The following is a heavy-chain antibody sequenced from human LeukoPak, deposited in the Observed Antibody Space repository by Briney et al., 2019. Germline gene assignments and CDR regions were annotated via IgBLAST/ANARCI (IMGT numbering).Heavy chain of an antibody. Sequence: PGGSLRLSCIVSGFTFSDHHMDWVRQAPGKGLEWVSAISGSGGSTYYADSVKGRFTISRDNSKNTLYLQMNSLRAEDTAVYYCAKDFSSWYSGWFDPWGQGTLVTVSS. J-gene: IGHJ5*02. CDR2: ISGSGGST. CDR1: GFTFSDHH. CDR3: AKDFSSWYSGWFDP. D-gene: IGHD6-13*01. V-gene: IGHV3-23*01.